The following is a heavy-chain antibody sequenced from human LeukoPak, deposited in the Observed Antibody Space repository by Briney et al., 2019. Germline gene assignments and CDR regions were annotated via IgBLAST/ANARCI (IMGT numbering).Heavy chain of an antibody. J-gene: IGHJ4*02. CDR2: IRNDANTDAT. CDR1: ELTFSGSA. Sequence: GGSLRLSCSASELTFSGSAIDWVRQASGKGLEWVGRIRNDANTDATTYAASVQGTSTISRYDSQNTAYLQMNSLNPEDTAVYYGNSGNHLDYWGQGTLVTVSS. D-gene: IGHD1-14*01. CDR3: NSGNHLDY. V-gene: IGHV3-73*01.